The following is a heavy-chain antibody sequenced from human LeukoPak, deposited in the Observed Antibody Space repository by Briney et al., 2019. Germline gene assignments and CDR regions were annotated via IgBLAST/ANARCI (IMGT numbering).Heavy chain of an antibody. J-gene: IGHJ3*02. V-gene: IGHV3-48*01. CDR3: ARKPITGTTLGPFDM. CDR2: ISSGSTII. Sequence: PGGSLRLPCAASGFAFSSHTINWVRQAPGKGLEWVSSISSGSTIIYYADSVKGRFTISRDNARNSLYLQMNSLRADDTAVYYCARKPITGTTLGPFDMWGQGTMVTVSS. D-gene: IGHD1-7*01. CDR1: GFAFSSHT.